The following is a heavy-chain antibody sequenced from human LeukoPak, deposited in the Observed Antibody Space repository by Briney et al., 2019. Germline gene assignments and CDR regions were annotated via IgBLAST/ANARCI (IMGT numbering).Heavy chain of an antibody. Sequence: PGGSLRLSCAASGFSFSSYEMNWVRQAPGKGLEWLSYISSSGSVIYYADSVKGRFTTSRDNAKNSLYLQMNSLRAEDTAVYYCARHVIYGSSGYHRFDYWGQGTLVTVSS. CDR2: ISSSGSVI. V-gene: IGHV3-48*03. CDR1: GFSFSSYE. J-gene: IGHJ4*02. D-gene: IGHD3-22*01. CDR3: ARHVIYGSSGYHRFDY.